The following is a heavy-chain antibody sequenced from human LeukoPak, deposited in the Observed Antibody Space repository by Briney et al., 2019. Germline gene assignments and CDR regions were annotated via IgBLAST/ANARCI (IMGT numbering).Heavy chain of an antibody. CDR1: GGTFSSYA. V-gene: IGHV1-69*05. D-gene: IGHD1-26*01. CDR2: IIPIFGTA. CDR3: ASRSYGARAFDY. J-gene: IGHJ4*02. Sequence: SVKVSCKASGGTFSSYAISWVRQAPGQGLEWMGGIIPIFGTANYAQKFQGRVAITTDESTSTAYMELSSLRSEDTAVYYCASRSYGARAFDYWGQGTLVTVSS.